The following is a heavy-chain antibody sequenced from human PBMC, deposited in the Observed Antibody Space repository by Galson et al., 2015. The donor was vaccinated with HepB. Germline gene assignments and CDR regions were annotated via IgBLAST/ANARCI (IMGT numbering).Heavy chain of an antibody. J-gene: IGHJ4*02. V-gene: IGHV1-2*06. D-gene: IGHD6-13*01. Sequence: SVKVSCKASGYTFTGYYMHWVRQAPGQGLEWMGRINPNSGGTNYAQKFQGRVTMTRDTSISTAYMELSRLRSDDTAVYYCARGGNSGYDPTGHSSSWYPDYWGQGTLVTVSS. CDR3: ARGGNSGYDPTGHSSSWYPDY. CDR1: GYTFTGYY. CDR2: INPNSGGT.